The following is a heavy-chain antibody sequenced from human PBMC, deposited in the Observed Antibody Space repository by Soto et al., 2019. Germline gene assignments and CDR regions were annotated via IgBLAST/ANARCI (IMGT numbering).Heavy chain of an antibody. CDR1: GGSFSSGDYF. D-gene: IGHD5-12*01. Sequence: TLSLTCTVSGGSFSSGDYFWSWIRQPPGKGLEWIGYIYDSGSSYYNPSLKSRVTMSVDTSKNQFSLKLRSVTAADTAMYYCAREKGYISGPKNFDSWGQGTLVTVSS. J-gene: IGHJ4*02. V-gene: IGHV4-30-4*01. CDR3: AREKGYISGPKNFDS. CDR2: IYDSGSS.